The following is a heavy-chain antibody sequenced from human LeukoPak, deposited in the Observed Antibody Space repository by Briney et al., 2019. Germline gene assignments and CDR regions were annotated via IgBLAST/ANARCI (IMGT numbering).Heavy chain of an antibody. V-gene: IGHV3-7*01. J-gene: IGHJ6*03. CDR1: GFTFSSYW. D-gene: IGHD3-22*01. Sequence: GGSLRLSCAASGFTFSSYWMSWVRQAPGKGLEWVANIKQDGSEKYYVDSVKGRFTISRDNAKNSLYLQMNSLRAEDTAVYYCAREYSSGYYYGYYYYMDVWGKGTTVTVSS. CDR3: AREYSSGYYYGYYYYMDV. CDR2: IKQDGSEK.